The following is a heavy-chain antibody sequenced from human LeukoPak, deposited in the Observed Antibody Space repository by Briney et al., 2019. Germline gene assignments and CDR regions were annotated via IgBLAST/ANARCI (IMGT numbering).Heavy chain of an antibody. CDR1: GYTFTGYY. D-gene: IGHD5-12*01. V-gene: IGHV1-2*02. J-gene: IGHJ4*02. CDR2: INPNSGGT. CDR3: ARDLDLVATGGYYFDY. Sequence: ASVKVSCKASGYTFTGYYMHWVRQAPGQGLEWMGWINPNSGGTNYAQKLQGRVTMTTDTSTSTAYMELRSLRSDDTAVYYCARDLDLVATGGYYFDYWGQGTLVTVSS.